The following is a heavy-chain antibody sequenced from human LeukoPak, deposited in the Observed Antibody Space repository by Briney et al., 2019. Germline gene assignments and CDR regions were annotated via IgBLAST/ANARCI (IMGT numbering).Heavy chain of an antibody. CDR3: ARHDWFDSPRWYAFNH. D-gene: IGHD3-9*01. Sequence: SETLSLTCTVSGGSISSYYWSWIRQPPGKGLEWIGYIYTSGSTNYNPSLKSRVTISVDTSKNQFSLKLSSVSAADTAVYYCARHDWFDSPRWYAFNHWGRGTLVTVSS. J-gene: IGHJ4*02. V-gene: IGHV4-4*09. CDR1: GGSISSYY. CDR2: IYTSGST.